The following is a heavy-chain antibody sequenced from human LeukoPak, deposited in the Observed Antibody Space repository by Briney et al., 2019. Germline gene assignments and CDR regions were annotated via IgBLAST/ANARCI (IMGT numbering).Heavy chain of an antibody. D-gene: IGHD1/OR15-1a*01. CDR2: VSFDGNTT. CDR1: GFTFRNYA. Sequence: GAQRLSCAASGFTFRNYAMYWVRQAPGRGLEWAAVVSFDGNTTFYSDSVKGRFAISRDNSKNTLYLEMNSLRPEDTAVYYCARFRAATTRFDYWGQGTLVTVSA. V-gene: IGHV3-30*09. J-gene: IGHJ4*02. CDR3: ARFRAATTRFDY.